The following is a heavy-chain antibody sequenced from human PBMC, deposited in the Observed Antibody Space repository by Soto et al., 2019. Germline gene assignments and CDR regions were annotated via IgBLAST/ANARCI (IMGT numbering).Heavy chain of an antibody. Sequence: PSETLSLTCTVSGGTISSYYWRWIRQPPGKGLEWIGYIYYSGSTNYNPSLKSRVTISVDTSKNQFSLKLSSVTAADTAVYYCARSGIAAAGIFFDYWGQGTLVTVSS. CDR3: ARSGIAAAGIFFDY. J-gene: IGHJ4*02. V-gene: IGHV4-59*08. CDR2: IYYSGST. CDR1: GGTISSYY. D-gene: IGHD6-13*01.